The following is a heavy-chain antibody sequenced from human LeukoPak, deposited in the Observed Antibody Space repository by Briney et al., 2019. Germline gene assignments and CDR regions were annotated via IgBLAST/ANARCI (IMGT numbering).Heavy chain of an antibody. J-gene: IGHJ4*02. Sequence: GESLKISCKVSGYRFTTFWIGWVRPTPGKGLELMGVIYPDDSDTKYSPPFQGQVTVSADKSIKTAYLQWGSLKASDTGIYYCARGRGGYTGYENFDYWGQGTQVTVSS. CDR1: GYRFTTFW. V-gene: IGHV5-51*01. D-gene: IGHD5-18*01. CDR2: IYPDDSDT. CDR3: ARGRGGYTGYENFDY.